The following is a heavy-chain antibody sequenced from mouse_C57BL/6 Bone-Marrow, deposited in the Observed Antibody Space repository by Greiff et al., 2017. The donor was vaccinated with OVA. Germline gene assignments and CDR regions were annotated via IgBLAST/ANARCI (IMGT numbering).Heavy chain of an antibody. CDR2: IYPGSGST. V-gene: IGHV1-55*01. J-gene: IGHJ2*01. CDR3: ARWDYYYGSRNY. CDR1: GYTFTSYW. D-gene: IGHD1-1*01. Sequence: QVQLQQPGAELVKPGASVKMSCKASGYTFTSYWITWVKQRPGQGLEWIGDIYPGSGSTTYNEKFKSKATLTVDTSSSTAYMQLSSLTSEDSAVYYCARWDYYYGSRNYWGQGTTLTVSS.